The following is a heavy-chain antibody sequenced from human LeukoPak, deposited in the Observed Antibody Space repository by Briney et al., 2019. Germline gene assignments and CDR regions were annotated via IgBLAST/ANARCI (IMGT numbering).Heavy chain of an antibody. Sequence: GGSLRLSCAASGFTFSNAWMNWVRQAPGRGLEWVGRIKSKTDGGTIDYAAPVKGRFTISRDDSKNTLYLQMNSLKTEDTAVYYCTTDSMITPPKHIDYWGQGTLVTVSS. J-gene: IGHJ4*02. CDR2: IKSKTDGGTI. CDR3: TTDSMITPPKHIDY. CDR1: GFTFSNAW. D-gene: IGHD2-21*01. V-gene: IGHV3-15*01.